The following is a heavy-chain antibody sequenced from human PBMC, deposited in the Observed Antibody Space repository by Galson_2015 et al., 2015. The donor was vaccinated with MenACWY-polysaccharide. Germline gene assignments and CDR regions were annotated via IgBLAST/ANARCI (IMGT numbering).Heavy chain of an antibody. V-gene: IGHV3-23*01. J-gene: IGHJ4*02. CDR2: IDYKEGVRT. D-gene: IGHD2-2*03. Sequence: RLSCAASGFIFYNYAMSWVRQAPGKGLEWVSTIDYKEGVRTHYADSVKGRFTISRDNSKNTVYLQIDSLRADDTAVYYCATWITAHFDFWGQGTPVTVSS. CDR3: ATWITAHFDF. CDR1: GFIFYNYA.